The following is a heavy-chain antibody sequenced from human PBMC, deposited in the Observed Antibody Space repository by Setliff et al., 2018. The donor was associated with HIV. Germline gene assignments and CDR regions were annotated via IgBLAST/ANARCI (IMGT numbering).Heavy chain of an antibody. Sequence: SETLSLTCTVSGGSISSHYWSWIRQPPGKGLEWIGYFYYSGSTNYNPSLKSRVTISVDTSKNQFYLKLSSVTAADTAVYYCARGGGFLEWLSPMDVWGRGTAVTVSS. CDR2: FYYSGST. V-gene: IGHV4-59*11. J-gene: IGHJ6*03. D-gene: IGHD3-3*01. CDR3: ARGGGFLEWLSPMDV. CDR1: GGSISSHY.